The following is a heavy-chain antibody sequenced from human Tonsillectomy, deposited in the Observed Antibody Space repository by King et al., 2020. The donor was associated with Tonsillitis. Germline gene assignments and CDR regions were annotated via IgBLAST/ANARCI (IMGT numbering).Heavy chain of an antibody. CDR3: TTSLGYCSGGSCPTGYYGMDV. J-gene: IGHJ6*02. CDR1: GFTFSDSS. Sequence: DVQLVESGGGLVQPGGSLKLSCAASGFTFSDSSMHWVRQASGKGLQWVGRIRSKVDNYATAYAASVEGRFTVSRDDSKNTAYLQMNSLKTEDTAVYYCTTSLGYCSGGSCPTGYYGMDVWGQGTTVPVSS. V-gene: IGHV3-73*01. D-gene: IGHD2-15*01. CDR2: IRSKVDNYAT.